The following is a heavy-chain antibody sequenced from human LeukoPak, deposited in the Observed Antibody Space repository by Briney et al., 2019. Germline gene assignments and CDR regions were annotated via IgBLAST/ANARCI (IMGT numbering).Heavy chain of an antibody. D-gene: IGHD6-19*01. V-gene: IGHV3-30*01. CDR2: ISYDGSNK. CDR1: GFTFSSYA. CDR3: ARDFGGQWLVLGYYFDY. Sequence: GGSLRLSCAASGFTFSSYAMHWDRQAPGKGLEWVAVISYDGSNKYYADSVKGRFTISRDNSKNTLYLQMNSLRAEDTAVYYCARDFGGQWLVLGYYFDYWGQGTLVTVSS. J-gene: IGHJ4*02.